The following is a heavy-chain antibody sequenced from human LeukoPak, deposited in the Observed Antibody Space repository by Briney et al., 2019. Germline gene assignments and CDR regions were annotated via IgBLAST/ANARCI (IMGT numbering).Heavy chain of an antibody. CDR2: ISSSSSYT. V-gene: IGHV3-11*03. CDR3: AWYSSGYLFFVDSVDY. J-gene: IGHJ4*02. D-gene: IGHD3-22*01. Sequence: GGSLRLSCAASGFTFSDYYMSWIRQAPGKGLEWVSYISSSSSYTNYADSVKGRFTISRDNAKNSLYLQMNSLRAEDTAVYYCAWYSSGYLFFVDSVDYWGQGTLVTVSS. CDR1: GFTFSDYY.